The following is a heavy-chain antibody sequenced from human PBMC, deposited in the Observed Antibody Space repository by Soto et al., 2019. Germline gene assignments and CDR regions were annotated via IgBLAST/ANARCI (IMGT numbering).Heavy chain of an antibody. CDR3: ARTVVVAALGLVYYYMDV. D-gene: IGHD2-15*01. Sequence: ASVKVSCKASGYTFTSYDINWVRQATGQGLEWMGWMNPNSGNTGYAQKFQGRVTMTRNTSISTAYMELSSLRSEDTAVYYCARTVVVAALGLVYYYMDVWGKGTTVTVSS. CDR1: GYTFTSYD. J-gene: IGHJ6*03. V-gene: IGHV1-8*01. CDR2: MNPNSGNT.